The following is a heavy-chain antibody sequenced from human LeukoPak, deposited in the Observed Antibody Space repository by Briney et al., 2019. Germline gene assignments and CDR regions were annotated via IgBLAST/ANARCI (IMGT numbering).Heavy chain of an antibody. V-gene: IGHV1-24*01. CDR1: GYTLTELS. D-gene: IGHD3-9*01. CDR3: ATAYYDILTGYYHFDY. J-gene: IGHJ4*02. Sequence: ASVKVSCKVSGYTLTELSMHWVRQAPGKGLEWMGGFDPEDGETIYAQKFQGRVTMTEDTSTDTAYMELSSLRSEDKAVYYCATAYYDILTGYYHFDYWGQGTLVTVSS. CDR2: FDPEDGET.